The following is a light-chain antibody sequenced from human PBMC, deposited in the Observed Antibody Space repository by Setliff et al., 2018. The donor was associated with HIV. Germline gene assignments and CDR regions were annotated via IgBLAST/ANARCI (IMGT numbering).Light chain of an antibody. CDR1: SSDVGNYNL. J-gene: IGLJ1*01. CDR2: EVT. V-gene: IGLV2-23*02. Sequence: QSVLTQPASVSGSPGQSITISCTGTSSDVGNYNLVSWYQQHPDKVPKIMIYEVTKRPSGVSDRFSGSKSGNTASLTISWLQADDEADYYCCSYASYSTYVFGSGTKVTVL. CDR3: CSYASYSTYV.